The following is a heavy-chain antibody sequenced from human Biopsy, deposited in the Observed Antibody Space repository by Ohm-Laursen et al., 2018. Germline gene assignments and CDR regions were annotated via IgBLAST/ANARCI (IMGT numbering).Heavy chain of an antibody. D-gene: IGHD2-15*01. CDR3: AKARVAIRYFDI. J-gene: IGHJ2*01. Sequence: SLRLSCTASGFTFTTFAMSWVRQAPGKGLEWVSSITWNSGTIDYADSVKGRFTISRDNAKNTLYLQMNSLRAGDTALYYCAKARVAIRYFDIWGRGTLVTVSS. CDR2: ITWNSGTI. CDR1: GFTFTTFA. V-gene: IGHV3-9*01.